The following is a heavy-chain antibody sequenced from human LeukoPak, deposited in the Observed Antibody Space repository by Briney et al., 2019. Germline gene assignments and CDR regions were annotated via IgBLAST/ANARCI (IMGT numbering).Heavy chain of an antibody. CDR1: GFTFSSYA. V-gene: IGHV3-23*01. CDR2: ISGSGGST. CDR3: AKDRGGTMVRGATDY. D-gene: IGHD3-10*01. J-gene: IGHJ4*02. Sequence: GGSLRLSCAASGFTFSSYAMSWVRQAPGKGLEWVSAISGSGGSTYYADSVKGRSTISRDNSKNTLYLQMNSLRAEDTAVYYCAKDRGGTMVRGATDYWGQGTLVTVSS.